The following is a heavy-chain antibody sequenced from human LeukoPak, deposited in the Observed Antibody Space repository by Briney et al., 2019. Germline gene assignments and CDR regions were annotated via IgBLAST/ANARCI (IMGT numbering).Heavy chain of an antibody. V-gene: IGHV3-11*04. CDR2: ISSSGSTI. CDR1: GFTFSSYA. J-gene: IGHJ1*01. D-gene: IGHD5-18*01. CDR3: AGQIQLWLPEKYFQH. Sequence: GGSLRLSCAASGFTFSSYAMSWIRQAPGKGLEWVSYISSSGSTIYYADSVKGRFTISRDNAKNSLYLQMNSLRAEDTAVYYCAGQIQLWLPEKYFQHWGQGTLVTVSS.